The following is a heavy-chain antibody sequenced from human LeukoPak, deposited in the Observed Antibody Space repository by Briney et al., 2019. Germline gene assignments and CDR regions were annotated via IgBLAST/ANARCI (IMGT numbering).Heavy chain of an antibody. Sequence: TSETLSLTCTVSGGSISTFYWSWIRQPPGKGLEWIGCVYYSGSINYNPSLKSQVTISVDTSKNQFSLKLSSVTAADAAVYYCARDRGYYYYYMDVWGKGTTVTVSS. CDR2: VYYSGSI. V-gene: IGHV4-59*12. J-gene: IGHJ6*03. CDR3: ARDRGYYYYYMDV. CDR1: GGSISTFY.